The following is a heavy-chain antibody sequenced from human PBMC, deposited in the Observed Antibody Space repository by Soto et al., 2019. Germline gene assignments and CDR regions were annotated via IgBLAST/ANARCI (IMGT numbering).Heavy chain of an antibody. V-gene: IGHV3-48*01. CDR3: AREIVGYCSGGSCYVGWFDP. D-gene: IGHD2-15*01. CDR1: GFTFSSYS. J-gene: IGHJ5*02. CDR2: ISSSSTI. Sequence: GGSLRLSCAASGFTFSSYSMNWVRQAPGKGLEWVSYISSSSTIYYADSVKGRFTISRDNAKNSLYLQMNSLRAEDTAVYYCAREIVGYCSGGSCYVGWFDPWGQGTLVTVSS.